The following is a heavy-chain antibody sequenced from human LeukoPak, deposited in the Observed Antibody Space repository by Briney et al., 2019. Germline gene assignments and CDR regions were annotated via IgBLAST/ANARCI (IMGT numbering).Heavy chain of an antibody. J-gene: IGHJ4*02. CDR1: GVPFTMYG. CDR3: AKDQSYDILTGYYDY. CDR2: VSYDGSKK. Sequence: RGALRLPCVALGVPFTMYGLAWVGPGPGQGLEWVGVVSYDGSKKYNADSVKGRFTISRDNSKNTLYLQMNSLRAEDTAVYYCAKDQSYDILTGYYDYWGQGTLVTVSS. V-gene: IGHV3-30*18. D-gene: IGHD3-9*01.